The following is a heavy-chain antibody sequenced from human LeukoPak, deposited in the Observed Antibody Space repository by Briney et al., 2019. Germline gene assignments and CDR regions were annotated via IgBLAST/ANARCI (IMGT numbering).Heavy chain of an antibody. V-gene: IGHV3-30*04. CDR2: ISYDGSNK. D-gene: IGHD3-16*02. CDR3: ARSRPRPQGGVIVIHPLDY. CDR1: GFTFSSYA. J-gene: IGHJ4*02. Sequence: HTGGSLRLSCAASGFTFSSYAMHWVRQAPGKGLEWVAVISYDGSNKYYADSVKGRFTISRDNSKNTLYLQMNSLRAEDTAVYYCARSRPRPQGGVIVIHPLDYWGQGTLVTVSS.